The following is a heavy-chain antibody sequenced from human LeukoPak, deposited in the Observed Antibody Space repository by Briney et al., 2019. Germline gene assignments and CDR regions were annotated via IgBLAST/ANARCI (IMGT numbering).Heavy chain of an antibody. V-gene: IGHV3-7*03. CDR2: VKQDGGEK. Sequence: GGSLRLSCADSGITFSSYWMSWVRQAPGKGLEWVANVKQDGGEKYYVDSVKGRFTISRDNAKNSLYLQMNNLRVGDTAVHYCARDGRPLDYWGQGTLVTVSS. CDR1: GITFSSYW. J-gene: IGHJ4*02. CDR3: ARDGRPLDY.